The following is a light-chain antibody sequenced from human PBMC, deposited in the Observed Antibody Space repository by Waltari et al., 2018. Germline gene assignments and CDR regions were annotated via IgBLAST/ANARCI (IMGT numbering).Light chain of an antibody. Sequence: QSALTPPAPVSGSPGQSITISCTGTSNDFGYFYLVSWYQQHPGKAPKLLIYQVTKRPSEISYRFSGSKSGSTASLTISGLQSEDEADYYCSSYAGDNRLIFGGGTKVTVL. CDR2: QVT. CDR3: SSYAGDNRLI. CDR1: SNDFGYFYL. J-gene: IGLJ2*01. V-gene: IGLV2-23*02.